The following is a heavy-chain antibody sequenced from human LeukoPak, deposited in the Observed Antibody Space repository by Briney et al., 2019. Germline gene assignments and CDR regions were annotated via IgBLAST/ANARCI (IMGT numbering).Heavy chain of an antibody. V-gene: IGHV3-53*01. CDR2: IYRGGNT. CDR3: ARGDDYGGNWYYFDY. J-gene: IGHJ4*02. CDR1: GFTLTNAW. Sequence: GGSLRLSCAASGFTLTNAWMSWVRQAPGKGLEWVSVIYRGGNTYYADSVKGRFTISRDNSKNTVYLQMNSLRAEDTAVYYCARGDDYGGNWYYFDYWGQGTLVTVSS. D-gene: IGHD4-23*01.